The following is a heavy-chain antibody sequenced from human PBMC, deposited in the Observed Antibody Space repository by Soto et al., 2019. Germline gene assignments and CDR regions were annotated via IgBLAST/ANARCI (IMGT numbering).Heavy chain of an antibody. D-gene: IGHD3-3*01. CDR3: AKDQGWGRLLAYGMDV. CDR1: GLTFSSYG. CDR2: ISSDGRNT. J-gene: IGHJ6*02. Sequence: QVQLVESGGGVVQPGRSLRLSCTTSGLTFSSYGMHWVRQAPGKGLEWVAVISSDGRNTYYADSVKGRFTASRDNSKSTLYLQMNSLRTEDTAAYYCAKDQGWGRLLAYGMDVWGQGTTVTVSS. V-gene: IGHV3-30*18.